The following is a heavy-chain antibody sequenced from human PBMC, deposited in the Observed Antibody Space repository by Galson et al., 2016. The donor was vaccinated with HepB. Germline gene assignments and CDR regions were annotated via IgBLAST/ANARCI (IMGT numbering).Heavy chain of an antibody. Sequence: SVKVSCKASGYTFTNHAMHWVRQAPGQSLEWMGWINTGKGNTKYSQKFRDRVTITRDTSASTGYMELSNLRSEDTAVYFCARLSTSGTYFGYWGQGVLVTVSS. CDR2: INTGKGNT. D-gene: IGHD1-26*01. J-gene: IGHJ4*02. V-gene: IGHV1-3*04. CDR3: ARLSTSGTYFGY. CDR1: GYTFTNHA.